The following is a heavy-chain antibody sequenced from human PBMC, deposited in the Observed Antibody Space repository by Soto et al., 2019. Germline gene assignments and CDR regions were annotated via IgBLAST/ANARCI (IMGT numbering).Heavy chain of an antibody. CDR3: ARDKWDYYDSSGYYWFDP. V-gene: IGHV3-48*02. D-gene: IGHD3-22*01. J-gene: IGHJ5*02. CDR2: ISSSSSTI. Sequence: GGSLRLSCAASGFTFSSYSMNWVRQAPGKGLEWVSYISSSSSTIYYADSVKGRFTISRDNAKNSLYLQMNSLRDEDTAVYYCARDKWDYYDSSGYYWFDPWGQGTLVTVSS. CDR1: GFTFSSYS.